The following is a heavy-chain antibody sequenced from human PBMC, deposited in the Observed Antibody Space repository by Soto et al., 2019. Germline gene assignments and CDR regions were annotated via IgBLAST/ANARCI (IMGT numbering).Heavy chain of an antibody. CDR3: ARDWEALDY. V-gene: IGHV3-30-3*01. D-gene: IGHD1-26*01. J-gene: IGHJ4*02. CDR2: ISYDGSNK. Sequence: QVQLVESVGGVVQPGRSLRLSCAASGFTFSSYAMHWVRQAPGKGLEWVAVISYDGSNKYYADSVKGRFTISRDNSKNTLYLQMNSLRAEDTAVYYCARDWEALDYWGQGTLVTVSS. CDR1: GFTFSSYA.